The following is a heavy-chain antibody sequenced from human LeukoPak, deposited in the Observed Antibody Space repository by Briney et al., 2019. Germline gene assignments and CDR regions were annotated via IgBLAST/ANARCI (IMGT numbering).Heavy chain of an antibody. CDR2: ISSSGSTI. CDR3: ASGDGYNFIGYNY. D-gene: IGHD5-24*01. Sequence: PGGSLRLSCAASGFTFSDYYMSWLRQAPGKGVEWVSYISSSGSTISYADSVKGRFTISRDNAKNSLYLQMNSLRAEDTAVYYCASGDGYNFIGYNYWGQGTLVTVSS. CDR1: GFTFSDYY. V-gene: IGHV3-11*01. J-gene: IGHJ4*02.